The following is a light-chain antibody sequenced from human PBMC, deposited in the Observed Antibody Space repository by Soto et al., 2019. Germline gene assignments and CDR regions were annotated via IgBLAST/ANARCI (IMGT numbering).Light chain of an antibody. CDR2: SVS. Sequence: QSALTQPASVSGSPGQSITISCTGTSSDVGNYNSVAWYQHNPGKAPKLMISSVSKRPSGVPDRFSGSKSGNTASLTISGLQAEDEADYYCCSYAGSYTYVFGTGTKVTVL. J-gene: IGLJ1*01. V-gene: IGLV2-11*01. CDR1: SSDVGNYNS. CDR3: CSYAGSYTYV.